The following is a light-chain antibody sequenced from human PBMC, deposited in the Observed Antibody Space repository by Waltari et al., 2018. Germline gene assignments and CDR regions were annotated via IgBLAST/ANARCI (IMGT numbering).Light chain of an antibody. CDR3: QQYYSSPIT. J-gene: IGKJ5*01. CDR1: QSVLHTSNNKNY. Sequence: DIVMTQSPDSLAGSLGERATINCKSSQSVLHTSNNKNYLAWYLQKPGQPPNLLIYWASTRESGVPDRFSGSGSGTDFTLTISSLQAEDVAVYYCQQYYSSPITFGQGTRLEIK. CDR2: WAS. V-gene: IGKV4-1*01.